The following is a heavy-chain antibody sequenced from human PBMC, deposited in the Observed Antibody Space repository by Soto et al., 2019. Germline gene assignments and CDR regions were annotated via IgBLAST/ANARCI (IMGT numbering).Heavy chain of an antibody. CDR1: GFTFSSYS. CDR2: ISSSSSTI. Sequence: GGSLRLSCAASGFTFSSYSMNWVRQAPGKGLEWVSYISSSSSTIYYADSVKGRFTISRDNAKNSLYLQMNSLRAEDTAVYYCARERGDMVRGVTTNWFDPWGQGTLVTVSS. D-gene: IGHD3-10*01. V-gene: IGHV3-48*04. CDR3: ARERGDMVRGVTTNWFDP. J-gene: IGHJ5*02.